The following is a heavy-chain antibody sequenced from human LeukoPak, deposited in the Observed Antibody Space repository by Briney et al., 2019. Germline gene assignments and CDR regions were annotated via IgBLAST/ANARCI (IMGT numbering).Heavy chain of an antibody. V-gene: IGHV3-74*01. Sequence: GGSLRLSCAASGFTFSSYWMRWVRQVPGKGLVWVSRINSDGSSTSYADSVKGRFTISRDDAKNTLYVQMNSLRAEDTAVYYCSTGSGRAFDIWGRGTMVTVSS. D-gene: IGHD3-10*01. CDR1: GFTFSSYW. CDR3: STGSGRAFDI. J-gene: IGHJ3*02. CDR2: INSDGSST.